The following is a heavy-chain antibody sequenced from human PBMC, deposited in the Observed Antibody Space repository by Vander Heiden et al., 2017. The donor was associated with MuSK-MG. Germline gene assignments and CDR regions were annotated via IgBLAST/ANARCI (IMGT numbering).Heavy chain of an antibody. CDR2: INTNTGNP. CDR1: GYTFSNYA. CDR3: AREGGDYGNSLLPD. J-gene: IGHJ4*02. D-gene: IGHD4-17*01. Sequence: VQSGSELKKPGASVKVSCMTSGYTFSNYAMSWVRQAPGQGLEWMGWINTNTGNPTYAQGFTGRFVLSLDTSVSTAYLQISSLKAEDTAVYYCAREGGDYGNSLLPDWGQGTLVTVSS. V-gene: IGHV7-4-1*02.